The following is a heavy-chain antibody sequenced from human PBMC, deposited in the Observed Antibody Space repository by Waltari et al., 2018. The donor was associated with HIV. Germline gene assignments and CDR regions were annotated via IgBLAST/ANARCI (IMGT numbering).Heavy chain of an antibody. CDR1: GYRFTGYW. V-gene: IGHV5-10-1*01. J-gene: IGHJ3*02. CDR3: ARAQGMTMTVEVAFDI. Sequence: EVQLVQSGAEVKKPGESLRISCKGFGYRFTGYWISWVRQMHGKGLEWMGRIEPSNAYINYSPSFQGHVTISADKSINTAYLQWSSLKASDSVMYYCARAQGMTMTVEVAFDIWGQGTMVTVSP. D-gene: IGHD3-22*01. CDR2: IEPSNAYI.